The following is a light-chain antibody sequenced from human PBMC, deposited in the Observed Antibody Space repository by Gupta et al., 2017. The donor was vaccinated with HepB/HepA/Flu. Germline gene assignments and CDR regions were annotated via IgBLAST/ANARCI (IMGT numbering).Light chain of an antibody. V-gene: IGKV2-28*01. J-gene: IGKJ5*01. Sequence: DTVMAQSPLSLRVTLGEAVPISCRSSQGLLHSNGYNLLHWYLQKPGQSPQLLIYLGSNRASGVPDRFSGSGSGTDFTLKISRVEAEDVGVYYCMQSLQTPITFGQGTRLEIK. CDR1: QGLLHSNGYNL. CDR2: LGS. CDR3: MQSLQTPIT.